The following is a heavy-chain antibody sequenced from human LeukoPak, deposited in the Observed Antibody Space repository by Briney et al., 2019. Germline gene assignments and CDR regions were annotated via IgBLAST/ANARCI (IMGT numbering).Heavy chain of an antibody. CDR1: GFIFSDYY. V-gene: IGHV3-11*01. CDR3: EREGSPDAFDI. CDR2: ISSSGSII. Sequence: GGSLRLSCADSGFIFSDYYMSWIRQAPGKGLEWVSYISSSGSIIYYADSVKGRFTISRDNAKNSLYLQMNSLRAEDTAVYYCEREGSPDAFDIWGQGTMATVSS. J-gene: IGHJ3*02.